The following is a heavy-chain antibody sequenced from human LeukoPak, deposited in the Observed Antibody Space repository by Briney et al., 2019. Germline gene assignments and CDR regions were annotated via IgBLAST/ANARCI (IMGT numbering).Heavy chain of an antibody. Sequence: PGGSLRLSCAASGFTFSSYSTNWVRQAPGKGLEWVSSISSSSSYIYYADSVKGRFTISRDNAKNSLYLQMNSLRAEDTAVYYCARDAHYCSSTSCYTIPMDVWGKGTTVTISS. J-gene: IGHJ6*03. CDR2: ISSSSSYI. D-gene: IGHD2-2*02. CDR3: ARDAHYCSSTSCYTIPMDV. CDR1: GFTFSSYS. V-gene: IGHV3-21*01.